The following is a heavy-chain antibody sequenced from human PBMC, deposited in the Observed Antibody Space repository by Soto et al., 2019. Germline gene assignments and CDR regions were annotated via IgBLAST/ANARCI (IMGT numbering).Heavy chain of an antibody. CDR1: GGTFSSYA. Sequence: ASVKVSCKASGGTFSSYAISWVRQAPGQGLDWMGGIIPMFGTANYAQKSQGRVTITADESTSTAYMELSSLRSEDTAVYFCARASDIVAPPPSYYYHGMDVWGQGTTVTVSS. V-gene: IGHV1-69*13. CDR3: ARASDIVAPPPSYYYHGMDV. D-gene: IGHD5-12*01. CDR2: IIPMFGTA. J-gene: IGHJ6*02.